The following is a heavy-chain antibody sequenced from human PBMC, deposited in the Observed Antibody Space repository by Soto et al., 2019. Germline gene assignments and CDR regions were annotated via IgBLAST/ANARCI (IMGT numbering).Heavy chain of an antibody. CDR3: AARDSLVLLWFGELPI. D-gene: IGHD3-10*01. CDR2: ISYDGSNK. CDR1: GFTFSSYG. V-gene: IGHV3-30*03. J-gene: IGHJ4*02. Sequence: QVQLVESGGGVVQPGRSLRLSCAASGFTFSSYGMHWVRQAPGKGLEWVAVISYDGSNKYYADSVKGRFTISRDNSKNTLYLQMNSLRAEDTAVYYCAARDSLVLLWFGELPIWGQGTLVTVSS.